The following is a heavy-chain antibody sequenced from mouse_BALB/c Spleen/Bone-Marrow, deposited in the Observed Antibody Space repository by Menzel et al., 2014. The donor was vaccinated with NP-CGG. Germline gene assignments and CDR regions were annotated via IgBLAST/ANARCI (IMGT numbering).Heavy chain of an antibody. CDR3: VYVNYSYSYAFDF. Sequence: VQLKESGRGLVKPGGSLKLSCAASGFTFSSYAMSWVRQPPEKGLEWVGLICSGGSTFYPDSVKGRFTISRENARNILFMKMSSLRYEAAGMYCCVYVNYSYSYAFDFWGQGTSVTVSS. J-gene: IGHJ4*01. CDR1: GFTFSSYA. CDR2: ICSGGST. V-gene: IGHV5-6-5*01. D-gene: IGHD2-1*01.